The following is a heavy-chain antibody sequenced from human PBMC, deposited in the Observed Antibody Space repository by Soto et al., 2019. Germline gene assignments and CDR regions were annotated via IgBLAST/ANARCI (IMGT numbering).Heavy chain of an antibody. J-gene: IGHJ4*02. CDR1: GGSFSGYY. D-gene: IGHD1-7*01. Sequence: SETLSLTCAVYGGSFSGYYWGWTRQTPGKGLEWIGSVYFRGSTYYNPSLKSRVTISVDTSKNQFSLKLSSVTAADTAVYYCARLPPGSNWNYFFSPVVIDYWGQGTLVTVSS. CDR3: ARLPPGSNWNYFFSPVVIDY. V-gene: IGHV4-39*01. CDR2: VYFRGST.